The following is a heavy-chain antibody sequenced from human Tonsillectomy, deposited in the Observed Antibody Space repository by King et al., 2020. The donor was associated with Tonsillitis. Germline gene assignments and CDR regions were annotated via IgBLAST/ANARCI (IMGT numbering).Heavy chain of an antibody. CDR2: IWYDGSNK. J-gene: IGHJ3*02. D-gene: IGHD3/OR15-3a*01. CDR3: ARAGLNAFAI. Sequence: VQLVESGGGVVQPGRSLRLSCAASGFTFSNYGVHWVRQAPGKGLEWVAVIWYDGSNKYYADSVKGRFTISRDNSKNTVYLKMSSLRAEDMAVYYCARAGLNAFAIWGQGPMVTVSS. V-gene: IGHV3-33*08. CDR1: GFTFSNYG.